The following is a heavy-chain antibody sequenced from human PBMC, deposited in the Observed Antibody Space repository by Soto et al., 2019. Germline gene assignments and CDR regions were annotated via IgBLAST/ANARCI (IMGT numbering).Heavy chain of an antibody. Sequence: HPGGSLRLSCAASGFTFSSYAMSWVRQAPGKGLEWVSAISGSGGSTYYADSVKGRFTISRDNSKNTLYLQMNSLRAEDTAVYYCAKDLGRVHYFFDYWGQGTLVTVSS. CDR3: AKDLGRVHYFFDY. CDR1: GFTFSSYA. J-gene: IGHJ4*02. V-gene: IGHV3-23*01. CDR2: ISGSGGST. D-gene: IGHD3-10*01.